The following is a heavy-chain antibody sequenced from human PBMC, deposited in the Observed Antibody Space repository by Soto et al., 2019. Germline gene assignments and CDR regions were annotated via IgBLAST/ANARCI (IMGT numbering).Heavy chain of an antibody. V-gene: IGHV4-31*03. J-gene: IGHJ4*02. CDR3: ASSVATSIGKFDY. D-gene: IGHD5-12*01. Sequence: QVQLQESGPGLVKPSQTLSLTCTVSGGSLSSGGYYWSWIRQHPGKGLEWIGYIYYSGSTYYNPSLKSRVTISVDTSKNQFSLKLSAVTASDTAVYYCASSVATSIGKFDYWGQGTLVTVSS. CDR1: GGSLSSGGYY. CDR2: IYYSGST.